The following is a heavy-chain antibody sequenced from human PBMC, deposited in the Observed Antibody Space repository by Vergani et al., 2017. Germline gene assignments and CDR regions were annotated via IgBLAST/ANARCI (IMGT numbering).Heavy chain of an antibody. CDR1: GGSLSSGDYY. CDR2: IYYSGST. J-gene: IGHJ6*03. CDR3: AYHGDPEPVPPYYYMDV. Sequence: QVQLQESGPGLVKPSQTLSLTCTVSGGSLSSGDYYWSWIRQPPGKGPEWIGYIYYSGSTYYNPSLKSRVTITVDTSKNQFSLKLSSVTAADTAVYYCAYHGDPEPVPPYYYMDVWGKGTTVTVSS. D-gene: IGHD4-17*01. V-gene: IGHV4-30-4*01.